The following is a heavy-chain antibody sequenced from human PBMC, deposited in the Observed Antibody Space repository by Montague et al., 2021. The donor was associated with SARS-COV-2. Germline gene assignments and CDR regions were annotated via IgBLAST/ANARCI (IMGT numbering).Heavy chain of an antibody. V-gene: IGHV4-34*01. CDR3: ARGRYSSSWYGTKYYFDY. D-gene: IGHD6-13*01. J-gene: IGHJ4*02. CDR1: GGSFSGYY. CDR2: LTHSGST. Sequence: SETLSLTCAVYGGSFSGYYWSWIRQPPGKGLEWIGELTHSGSTNYNPSLKSRVTISLDTSTNQFSLKLSSVTAADTAVYYCARGRYSSSWYGTKYYFDYWGQGTLVTVSS.